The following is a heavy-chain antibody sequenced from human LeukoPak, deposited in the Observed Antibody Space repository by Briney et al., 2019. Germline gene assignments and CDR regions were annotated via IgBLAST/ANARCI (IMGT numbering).Heavy chain of an antibody. Sequence: AVSLKVTCKATGYTYTGYYMHWVRQAPGQGLEWMERINPNSGGTNYAQKFQGRVTMTRDTSISTAYVELSRLRSDDTAEYNCARDPSITKVRGAYNWFDPWGQGTLVTVSS. D-gene: IGHD3-10*01. CDR2: INPNSGGT. V-gene: IGHV1-2*06. J-gene: IGHJ5*02. CDR3: ARDPSITKVRGAYNWFDP. CDR1: GYTYTGYY.